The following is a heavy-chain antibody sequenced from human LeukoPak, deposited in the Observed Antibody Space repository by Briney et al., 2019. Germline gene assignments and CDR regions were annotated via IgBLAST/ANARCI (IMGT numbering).Heavy chain of an antibody. CDR1: GFTFSSYC. CDR3: ANGGSMAHEKIHN. D-gene: IGHD2/OR15-2a*01. Sequence: GASLRLSCVASGFTFSSYCISWVRQAPGHGLEWVSSISDTGGYTYYADSMKGRFTISRDNSKNTLYLQMNSLRAEDTAVYHCANGGSMAHEKIHNWGQGTLVTVSS. J-gene: IGHJ4*02. CDR2: ISDTGGYT. V-gene: IGHV3-23*01.